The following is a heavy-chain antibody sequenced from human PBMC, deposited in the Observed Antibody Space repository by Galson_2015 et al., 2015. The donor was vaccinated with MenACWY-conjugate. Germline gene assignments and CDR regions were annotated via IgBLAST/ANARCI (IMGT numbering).Heavy chain of an antibody. D-gene: IGHD6-19*01. Sequence: SLRLSCAASGFRFGGYAMRWVRQVPGRGLEWVSGLTWSSGSTAYVDSVKGRFTISRDNAKNSLYLQMDSLRTEDTALYYCAKDYRSAYFYAFDLWGQGTMVIVSA. V-gene: IGHV3-9*01. J-gene: IGHJ3*01. CDR3: AKDYRSAYFYAFDL. CDR2: LTWSSGST. CDR1: GFRFGGYA.